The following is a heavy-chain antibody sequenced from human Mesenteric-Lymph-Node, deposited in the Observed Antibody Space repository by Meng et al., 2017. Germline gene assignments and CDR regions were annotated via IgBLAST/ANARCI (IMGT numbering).Heavy chain of an antibody. Sequence: GGSLRLSCVASGFTFSTYSMSWARQAPGTGLEWVSAISASGSTFYTDSVKGRFTISRDKSKNTVYLQMNSLRAEDTAVYYCARDLRAGTNEGGFDYWGQGTLVTVSS. J-gene: IGHJ4*02. V-gene: IGHV3-23*01. D-gene: IGHD1-1*01. CDR3: ARDLRAGTNEGGFDY. CDR1: GFTFSTYS. CDR2: ISASGST.